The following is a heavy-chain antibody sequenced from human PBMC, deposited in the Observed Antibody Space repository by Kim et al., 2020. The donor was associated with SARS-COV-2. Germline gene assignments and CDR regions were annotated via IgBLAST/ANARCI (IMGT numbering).Heavy chain of an antibody. CDR3: ARFRSKQLERLSYYYGMDV. J-gene: IGHJ6*01. CDR2: INAGNGNT. D-gene: IGHD1-1*01. V-gene: IGHV1-3*01. Sequence: ASVKVSCKASGYTFTSYAMHWVRQAPGQRLEWMGWINAGNGNTKYSQKFQGRVTITRDTSASTAYMELSSLRSEDTAVYYCARFRSKQLERLSYYYGMDVWGQGTTGNVSS. CDR1: GYTFTSYA.